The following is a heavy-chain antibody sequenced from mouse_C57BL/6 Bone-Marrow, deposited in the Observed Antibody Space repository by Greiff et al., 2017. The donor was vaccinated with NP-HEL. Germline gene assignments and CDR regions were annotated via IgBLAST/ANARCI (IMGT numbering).Heavy chain of an antibody. CDR3: AREGGYYGYPYYYAMDY. CDR2: ISDGGSYT. Sequence: DVMLVESGGGLVKPGGSLKLSCAASGFTFSSYAMSWVRQTPEKRLEWVATISDGGSYTYYPDNVKGRFTISRDNAKNNLYLQMSHLKSEDTAMYYCAREGGYYGYPYYYAMDYWGQGTSVTVSS. CDR1: GFTFSSYA. D-gene: IGHD2-2*01. J-gene: IGHJ4*01. V-gene: IGHV5-4*01.